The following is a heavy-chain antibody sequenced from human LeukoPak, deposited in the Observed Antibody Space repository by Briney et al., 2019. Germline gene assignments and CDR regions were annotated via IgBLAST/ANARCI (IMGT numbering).Heavy chain of an antibody. CDR1: EFIFSSDW. CDR2: IDTDGRGT. CDR3: VRDRPGDWHNFDY. J-gene: IGHJ4*02. Sequence: PGGSLRLSCVASEFIFSSDWMHWVRQTPGKGLEWVSRIDTDGRGTSYAGSVEGRFTISRDNAKNAVYLQMNSLRVEDTAVYYCVRDRPGDWHNFDYWGQGILVTVSS. V-gene: IGHV3-74*01. D-gene: IGHD7-27*01.